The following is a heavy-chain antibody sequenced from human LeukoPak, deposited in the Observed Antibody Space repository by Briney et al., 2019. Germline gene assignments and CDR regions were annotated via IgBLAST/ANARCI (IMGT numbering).Heavy chain of an antibody. Sequence: ASVKVSCKASGGSFSCYAISWVRQAPGQGLEWMGRIIPILGMANYAQKFQGRVTITADKSTSSAYMELSSLRSEDTAVYYCARERFGELLRVPYYFDCWGQGTLVTVSS. V-gene: IGHV1-69*04. J-gene: IGHJ4*02. CDR1: GGSFSCYA. CDR3: ARERFGELLRVPYYFDC. CDR2: IIPILGMA. D-gene: IGHD3-10*01.